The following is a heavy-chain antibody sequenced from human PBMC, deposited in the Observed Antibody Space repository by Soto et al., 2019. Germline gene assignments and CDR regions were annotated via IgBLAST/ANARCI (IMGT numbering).Heavy chain of an antibody. CDR3: ASLAATYYFDY. J-gene: IGHJ4*02. CDR2: INYSGST. Sequence: SETLSVTCTVSGGSISSYYWSWIRQPPGKGLEWIGYINYSGSTNYNPSLKSRVTISVDTSKNQFSLKLSSVTAADTAVYYCASLAATYYFDYWGQGTLVTVSS. V-gene: IGHV4-59*08. D-gene: IGHD2-15*01. CDR1: GGSISSYY.